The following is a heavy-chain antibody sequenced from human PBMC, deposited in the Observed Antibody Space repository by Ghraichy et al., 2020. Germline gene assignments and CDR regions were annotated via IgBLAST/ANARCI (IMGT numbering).Heavy chain of an antibody. J-gene: IGHJ5*02. CDR3: ATLPDGEYYDFWSGHYP. D-gene: IGHD3-3*01. CDR2: TNYSGNT. CDR1: GGSIRSTSYC. Sequence: SETLSLTCTVSGGSIRSTSYCWGWNPQPQGKGRNWLGSTNYSGNTNHNPSLKSRITISVDTSKNHFSLKLSSVTAADTAVYYCATLPDGEYYDFWSGHYPWGQGTLVTVSS. V-gene: IGHV4-39*01.